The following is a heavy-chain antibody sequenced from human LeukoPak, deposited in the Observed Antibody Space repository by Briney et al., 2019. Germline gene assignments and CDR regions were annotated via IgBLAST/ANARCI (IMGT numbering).Heavy chain of an antibody. V-gene: IGHV4-59*12. J-gene: IGHJ4*02. D-gene: IGHD2-2*02. Sequence: SETLSLTCTVSGGSISSYYWSWIRQPPGKGLEWIGYIYYSGSTNYNPSLKSRVTISVDTSKNQFSLKLSSVTAADTAVYYCARVVPVVVPAAIDYFDYWGQGTLVTVSS. CDR3: ARVVPVVVPAAIDYFDY. CDR1: GGSISSYY. CDR2: IYYSGST.